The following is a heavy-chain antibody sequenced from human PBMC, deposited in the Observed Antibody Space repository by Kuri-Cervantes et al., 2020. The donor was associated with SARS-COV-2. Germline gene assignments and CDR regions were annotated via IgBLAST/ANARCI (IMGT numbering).Heavy chain of an antibody. J-gene: IGHJ6*03. D-gene: IGHD6-13*01. CDR3: ARDCSSPYKYYYYYYMDV. V-gene: IGHV3-21*01. CDR2: ISSTSSYI. Sequence: LSLTCAASGFTFSSYSMNWVRQAPGKGLEWVSSISSTSSYIYYADSVKGRFTISRDNAKNSLYLQMNSLRAEDMAVYYCARDCSSPYKYYYYYYMDVWGKGTTVTVSS. CDR1: GFTFSSYS.